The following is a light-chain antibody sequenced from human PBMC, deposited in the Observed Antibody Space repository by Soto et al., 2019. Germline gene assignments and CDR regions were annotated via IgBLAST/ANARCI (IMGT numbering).Light chain of an antibody. CDR1: QGVGST. J-gene: IGKJ4*01. CDR2: AAS. Sequence: EIVMTQSPATLSVSPGERATLSCRASQGVGSTLAWYQQKPGQTPRLLIYAASTRATGVPARFSGSGSGTEFTLTISSPQSEDFAVYYCQQYNSWPLTFGGGTKVEIK. V-gene: IGKV3-15*01. CDR3: QQYNSWPLT.